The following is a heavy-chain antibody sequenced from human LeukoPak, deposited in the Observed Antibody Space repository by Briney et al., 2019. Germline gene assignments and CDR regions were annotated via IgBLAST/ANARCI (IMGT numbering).Heavy chain of an antibody. CDR3: ARHRGGNSEHFDY. D-gene: IGHD1-14*01. CDR1: GGSMSSSSYY. Sequence: SETLSLTCTVSGGSMSSSSYYWGWIRQPPGRGLEWIGSIYYSGSTYYNPSLKSRVTISVDTSKNQFSLKLSSVTAADTAVYYCARHRGGNSEHFDYWGQGTLVTVSS. V-gene: IGHV4-39*01. J-gene: IGHJ4*02. CDR2: IYYSGST.